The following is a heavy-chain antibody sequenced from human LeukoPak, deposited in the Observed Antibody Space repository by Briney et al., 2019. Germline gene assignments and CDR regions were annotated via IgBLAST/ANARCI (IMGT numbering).Heavy chain of an antibody. CDR1: GYSISSGYY. V-gene: IGHV4-38-2*02. D-gene: IGHD1-26*01. Sequence: KASETLSLTCTVSGYSISSGYYWGWIRQPPGKGLEWIGNIYHSGSTYYNPSLKSRVTISVDTSKNQFSLKLSSVTAADTAVYYCARVFVGATDYWGQGTLVTVSS. J-gene: IGHJ4*02. CDR2: IYHSGST. CDR3: ARVFVGATDY.